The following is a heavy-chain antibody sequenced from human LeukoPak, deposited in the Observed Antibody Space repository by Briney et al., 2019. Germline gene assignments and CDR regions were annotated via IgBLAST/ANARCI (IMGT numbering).Heavy chain of an antibody. CDR3: AKIGTVGVVPYYMDV. J-gene: IGHJ6*03. V-gene: IGHV1-2*02. Sequence: ASVKVSCKASGYTFTAYYIHWVRQAPGQGLEWMGWINPNSGGTNYAQEFQGRVTMTRDTSITTAYMELNRLRSDDTAIYYCAKIGTVGVVPYYMDVWGKGTTVTVSS. D-gene: IGHD3-3*01. CDR1: GYTFTAYY. CDR2: INPNSGGT.